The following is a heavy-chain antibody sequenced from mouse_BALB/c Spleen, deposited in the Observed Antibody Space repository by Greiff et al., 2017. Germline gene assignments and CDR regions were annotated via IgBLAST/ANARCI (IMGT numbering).Heavy chain of an antibody. Sequence: EVQLVESGGGLVKPGGSLKLSCAASGFTFSSYTMSWVRQTPEKRLEWVATISSGGSYTYYPDSVKGRFTISRDNAKNTLYLQMSSLKSEDTAMYYCTRDSWFAYWGQGTLVTVSA. CDR2: ISSGGSYT. J-gene: IGHJ3*01. V-gene: IGHV5-6-4*01. CDR1: GFTFSSYT. CDR3: TRDSWFAY.